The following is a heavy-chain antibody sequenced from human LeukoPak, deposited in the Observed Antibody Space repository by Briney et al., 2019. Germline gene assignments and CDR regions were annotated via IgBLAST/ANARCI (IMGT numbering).Heavy chain of an antibody. D-gene: IGHD4-17*01. CDR1: GGSFSGYY. Sequence: SETLSLTCAVYGGSFSGYYWSWIRQPPGKGLEWIGEINHSGSTNYNPSLKSRVTISVDTSKNQFSLKLSSVTAADTAVYYCARDSLRVFDYWGQGTLVTVSS. CDR2: INHSGST. CDR3: ARDSLRVFDY. J-gene: IGHJ4*02. V-gene: IGHV4-34*01.